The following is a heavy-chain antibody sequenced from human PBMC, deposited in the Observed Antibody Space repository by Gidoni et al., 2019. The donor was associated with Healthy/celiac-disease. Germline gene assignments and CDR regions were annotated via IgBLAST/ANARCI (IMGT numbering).Heavy chain of an antibody. CDR2: IYYSGRT. D-gene: IGHD3-3*01. J-gene: IGHJ4*02. V-gene: IGHV4-59*01. CDR1: GGSISSYY. Sequence: QVQLQESGPGLVKPSEPLSPTCTVSGGSISSYYWSWIRQPPGKGLEWIGYIYYSGRTNYNPSLKSRVTISVDTSKNQFSLKLSSVTAADTAVYYCARDNDELRFLDYWGQGTLVTVSS. CDR3: ARDNDELRFLDY.